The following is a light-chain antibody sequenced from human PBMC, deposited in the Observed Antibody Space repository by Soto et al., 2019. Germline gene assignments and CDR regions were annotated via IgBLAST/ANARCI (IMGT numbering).Light chain of an antibody. CDR3: QQYDSSPT. V-gene: IGKV3-20*01. Sequence: EIVMTQSPATLSVSPGERATLSCRASQSISSRYLAWYQQKPGQAPRLLMYGVSSRATGTPDRFSGSGSGTDFTLTISRLEPEDFAVYHCQQYDSSPTFGQGTKVDIK. CDR2: GVS. CDR1: QSISSRY. J-gene: IGKJ1*01.